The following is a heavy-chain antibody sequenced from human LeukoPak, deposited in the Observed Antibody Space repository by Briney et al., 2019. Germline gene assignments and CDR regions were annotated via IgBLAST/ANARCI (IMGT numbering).Heavy chain of an antibody. Sequence: SEILSLTCTVSGGSISSSSYYWGWIRQPPGKGLEWIGSIYYSGSTYYNPSLKSRVTISVDTSKNQFSLKLSSVTAADTAVYYCARRSLYCSSTSCYLTGYDYWGQGTLVTVSS. J-gene: IGHJ4*02. CDR1: GGSISSSSYY. V-gene: IGHV4-39*01. D-gene: IGHD2-2*01. CDR2: IYYSGST. CDR3: ARRSLYCSSTSCYLTGYDY.